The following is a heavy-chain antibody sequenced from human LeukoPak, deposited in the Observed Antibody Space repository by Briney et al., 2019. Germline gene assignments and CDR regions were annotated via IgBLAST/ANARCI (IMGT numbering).Heavy chain of an antibody. CDR3: ASASSAWPYYFNF. CDR2: SFYTGGT. D-gene: IGHD1-26*01. CDR1: GGSISNYY. V-gene: IGHV4-59*01. Sequence: SETLSLTCTVSGGSISNYYWSWIRQPPGKGLEWIGYSFYTGGTNYNPSLKSRVTISVDTSKTQFTVKLSSVTAADTAMYYCASASSAWPYYFNFWGQGSLVAVSS. J-gene: IGHJ4*02.